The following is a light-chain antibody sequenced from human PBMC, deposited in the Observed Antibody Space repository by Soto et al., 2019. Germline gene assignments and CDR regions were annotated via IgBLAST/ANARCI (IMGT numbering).Light chain of an antibody. CDR2: GNS. CDR1: SSNIGAGYD. V-gene: IGLV1-40*01. J-gene: IGLJ1*01. Sequence: QSVLTQPPSVSGAPGQRVTLSCTGSSSNIGAGYDVHWYQQLPGTAPKLLIYGNSNRPSGVPDRFSGSMSGTSASLAITGLQAEDEADYYCQSYDSSLSVYVFGTGTKLTVL. CDR3: QSYDSSLSVYV.